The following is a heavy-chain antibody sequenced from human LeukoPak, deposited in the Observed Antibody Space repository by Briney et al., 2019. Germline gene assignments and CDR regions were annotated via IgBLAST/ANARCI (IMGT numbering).Heavy chain of an antibody. CDR2: IIPIFGTA. D-gene: IGHD2-2*01. J-gene: IGHJ5*02. CDR3: AREELSYCSSTSCYGSPSWFYP. CDR1: GGTFSSYA. V-gene: IGHV1-69*01. Sequence: SVKVSCKASGGTFSSYAISWVRQAPGQGLEWMGGIIPIFGTANYAQKFQGRVTITADESTSTAYMELSSLRSEDTAVYYCAREELSYCSSTSCYGSPSWFYPWGQGTLVTVSS.